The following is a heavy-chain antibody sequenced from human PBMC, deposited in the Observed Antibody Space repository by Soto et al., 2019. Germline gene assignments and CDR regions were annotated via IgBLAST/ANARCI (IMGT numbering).Heavy chain of an antibody. D-gene: IGHD4-17*01. V-gene: IGHV4-4*02. J-gene: IGHJ4*02. CDR3: ARRYHGHSGEFLSDN. CDR2: VHHYGMT. Sequence: QVQLQESGPGVVKPSGTLSLTCAVFGGYITSSDWGSWVRQPPGKGLEWIGEVHHYGMTNYNPSLASRVTMSMDESKKQFSLEMTSVTAADTAVYYCARRYHGHSGEFLSDNWGQGTLVTVSS. CDR1: GGYITSSDW.